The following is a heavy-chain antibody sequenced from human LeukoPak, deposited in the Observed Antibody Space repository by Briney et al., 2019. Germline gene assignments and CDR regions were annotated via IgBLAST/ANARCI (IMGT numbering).Heavy chain of an antibody. CDR3: ARDSSGPFDY. CDR2: ISSTSTYI. CDR1: GFTFSSFS. D-gene: IGHD3-22*01. V-gene: IGHV3-21*01. J-gene: IGHJ4*02. Sequence: GGSLRLSCAASGFTFSSFSMNWVRQAPGKGLEWVSSISSTSTYIYYPDSLKGRFTISRDNAKNSLYLQMNGQRAEDTAVYYCARDSSGPFDYWGQGTLVSVSS.